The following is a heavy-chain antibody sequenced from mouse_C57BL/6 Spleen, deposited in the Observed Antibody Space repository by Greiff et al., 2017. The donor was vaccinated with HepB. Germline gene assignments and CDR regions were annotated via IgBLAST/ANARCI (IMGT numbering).Heavy chain of an antibody. J-gene: IGHJ1*03. D-gene: IGHD1-1*01. CDR3: ARGNYYGSDWYFDV. V-gene: IGHV1-61*01. CDR1: GYTFTSYW. Sequence: VQLQQPGAELVRPGSPVKLSCKASGYTFTSYWMDWVKQRPGQGLEWIGNIYPSDSETHYNQKFKDKATLTVDKSSSTAYMQLSSLTSEDSAVYYCARGNYYGSDWYFDVWGTGTTVTVSS. CDR2: IYPSDSET.